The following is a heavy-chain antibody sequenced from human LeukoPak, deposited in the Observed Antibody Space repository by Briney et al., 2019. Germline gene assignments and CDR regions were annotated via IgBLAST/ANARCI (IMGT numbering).Heavy chain of an antibody. J-gene: IGHJ4*02. CDR2: INPNSGGT. V-gene: IGHV1-2*02. CDR1: GGTFSSYA. Sequence: GASVKVSCKASGGTFSSYAISWVRQAPGQGLEWMGWINPNSGGTNYAQKFQGRVTMTRDTSISTAYMELSRLRSDDTAVYYCARDLLTVVTPGDYWGQGTLVTVSS. CDR3: ARDLLTVVTPGDY. D-gene: IGHD4-23*01.